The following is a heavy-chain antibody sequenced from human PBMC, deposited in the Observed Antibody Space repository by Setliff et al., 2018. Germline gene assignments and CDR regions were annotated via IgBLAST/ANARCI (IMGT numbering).Heavy chain of an antibody. D-gene: IGHD3-10*01. V-gene: IGHV1-46*01. CDR3: ARERAYYYGSGSYYYHPGMDV. CDR1: GYIFTSYY. J-gene: IGHJ6*02. CDR2: INPSGGST. Sequence: ASVKVSCKASGYIFTSYYMHWVRQAPGQGLEWMGIINPSGGSTSYAQKFQGRVTMTRDTSTSTVYMKLSSLKSEDTAVYYCARERAYYYGSGSYYYHPGMDVWGQGTTVTVSS.